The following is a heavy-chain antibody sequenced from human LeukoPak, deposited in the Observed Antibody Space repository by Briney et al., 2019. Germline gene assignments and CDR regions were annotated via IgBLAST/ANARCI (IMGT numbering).Heavy chain of an antibody. CDR2: IRYDGSNK. J-gene: IGHJ4*02. CDR1: GFTFSSYG. CDR3: AKAGTYCSSTSCSFDY. V-gene: IGHV3-30*02. D-gene: IGHD2-2*01. Sequence: PGGSLRLSCAASGFTFSSYGMHWVRQAPGKGLEWVAFIRYDGSNKYYADSVKGRFTISRDNSKNTLYLQMNGLRAEDTAVYYCAKAGTYCSSTSCSFDYWGQGTLVTVSS.